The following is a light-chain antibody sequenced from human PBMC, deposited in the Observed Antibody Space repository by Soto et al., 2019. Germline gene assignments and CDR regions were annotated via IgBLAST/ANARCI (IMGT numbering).Light chain of an antibody. V-gene: IGLV2-8*01. CDR2: EFS. CDR3: SSYAGSDVI. Sequence: QSALTQPPSASASPGQSVTISCTETSSDVGAYNYVSWYQQHPGKAPKLMIYEFSKRPSGVPDRFSGFKSGNTASLTVSGLQAEDEAYYYCSSYAGSDVIFGGGTKLTVL. J-gene: IGLJ2*01. CDR1: SSDVGAYNY.